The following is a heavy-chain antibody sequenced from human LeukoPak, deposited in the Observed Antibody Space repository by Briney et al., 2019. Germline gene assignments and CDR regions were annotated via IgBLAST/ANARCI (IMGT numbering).Heavy chain of an antibody. Sequence: PGGSLRLPCAASGFTFSSYAMHWVRQAPGKGLEYVSGISTNGGSTYYADSVKGRFTISRDNSKNTLFLQMGSLRDEDMAVYYCAGGGGRNTAMVWALDYWGQGTLVTVSS. V-gene: IGHV3-64*02. CDR1: GFTFSSYA. CDR2: ISTNGGST. J-gene: IGHJ4*02. D-gene: IGHD5-18*01. CDR3: AGGGGRNTAMVWALDY.